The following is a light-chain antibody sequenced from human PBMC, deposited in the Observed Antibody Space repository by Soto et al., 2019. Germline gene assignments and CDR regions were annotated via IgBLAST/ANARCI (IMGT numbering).Light chain of an antibody. J-gene: IGLJ2*01. V-gene: IGLV1-51*01. CDR1: SSNIGNNY. CDR3: GTWDSSLSAGL. CDR2: DND. Sequence: QSALTQPPSVSAAPGQKVTISCSGSSSNIGNNYVSWYQQLPGTAPKLLIYDNDKRPSGIPDRFSGSKSGTSATLGITGLQTGDEADYYCGTWDSSLSAGLLGGGTKLTVL.